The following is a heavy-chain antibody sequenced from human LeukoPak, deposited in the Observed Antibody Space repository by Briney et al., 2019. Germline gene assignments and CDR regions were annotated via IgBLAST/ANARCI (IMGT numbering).Heavy chain of an antibody. V-gene: IGHV4-38-2*02. CDR1: GYSISSGYY. D-gene: IGHD3-16*01. J-gene: IGHJ4*02. CDR3: AREGDTTTYVGY. Sequence: SETLSLTCTVSGYSISSGYYWGWIRQPPGKGLEWIGSIYHSGSTYYNPSLKSRVTISVDTSKNQFSLKLSSVTAADTAVYYCAREGDTTTYVGYWGQGTLVTVSS. CDR2: IYHSGST.